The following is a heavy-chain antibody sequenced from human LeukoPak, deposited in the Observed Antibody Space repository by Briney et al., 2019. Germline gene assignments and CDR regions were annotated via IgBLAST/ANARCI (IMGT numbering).Heavy chain of an antibody. CDR1: GFTFSSSA. V-gene: IGHV3-23*01. J-gene: IGHJ4*02. CDR3: ANEIRPNDY. Sequence: GGSLRLSCAASGFTFSSSAMSWVRQAPGKGLEWVSAISNNGGYTYYADSVQGRFTISRDNSKSTLCLQMNSLRAEDTAVYYCANEIRPNDYWGQGTQVTVSS. CDR2: ISNNGGYT. D-gene: IGHD4-17*01.